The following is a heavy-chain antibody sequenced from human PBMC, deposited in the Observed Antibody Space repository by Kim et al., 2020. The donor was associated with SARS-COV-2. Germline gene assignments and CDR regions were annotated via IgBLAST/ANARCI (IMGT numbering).Heavy chain of an antibody. Sequence: SETLSLTCTVSGGSISSYYWSWIQQPPGKGLEWIGYIYYSGSTNYNPSLKSRVTISVDTSKNQFSLKLSSVTAADTAVYYCARYARGGFGELLLVEVFDYWGQGTLVTVSS. CDR3: ARYARGGFGELLLVEVFDY. CDR2: IYYSGST. J-gene: IGHJ4*02. V-gene: IGHV4-59*01. CDR1: GGSISSYY. D-gene: IGHD3-10*01.